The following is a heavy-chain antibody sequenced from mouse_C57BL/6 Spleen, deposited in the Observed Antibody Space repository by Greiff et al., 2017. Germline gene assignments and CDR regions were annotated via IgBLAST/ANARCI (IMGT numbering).Heavy chain of an antibody. V-gene: IGHV1-9*01. Sequence: QVQLKESGAELMKPGASVKLSCKATGYTFTGYWIEWVQQRPGHGLDWIGEILPGSGSSNYNEKFKGNATFTAATSSNTAYTQLSSLTTEDSATYYCARREDYDEDAMDYWGQGTSVTVSS. D-gene: IGHD2-4*01. CDR3: ARREDYDEDAMDY. CDR2: ILPGSGSS. J-gene: IGHJ4*01. CDR1: GYTFTGYW.